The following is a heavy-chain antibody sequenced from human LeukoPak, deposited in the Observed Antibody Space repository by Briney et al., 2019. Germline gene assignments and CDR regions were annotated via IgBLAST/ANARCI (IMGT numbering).Heavy chain of an antibody. CDR2: ISSSSTYM. CDR3: ARRLVPAASGLDYMDV. CDR1: GFFFNTYS. V-gene: IGHV3-21*01. Sequence: GGSLRLSCAASGFFFNTYSMNWVRQAPGKGLEWVSSISSSSTYMSHADSVKGRFTISRDNAKSSLYLQMNSLRAEDTAVYYCARRLVPAASGLDYMDVWGKGTTVTVSS. J-gene: IGHJ6*03. D-gene: IGHD2-2*01.